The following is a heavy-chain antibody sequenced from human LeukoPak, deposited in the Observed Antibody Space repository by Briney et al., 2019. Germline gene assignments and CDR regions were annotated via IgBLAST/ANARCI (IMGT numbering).Heavy chain of an antibody. Sequence: GGSLRLSCAASEFTVSVNYMSWVRQAPGKGLEWVSFIYSGGSTYYADSVKGRFTISRDNAKNSLYLQMYSLRAEDTAVYYCARDGDDILTLFDYWGQGTLVTVSS. CDR1: EFTVSVNY. CDR3: ARDGDDILTLFDY. V-gene: IGHV3-53*01. D-gene: IGHD3-9*01. J-gene: IGHJ4*02. CDR2: IYSGGST.